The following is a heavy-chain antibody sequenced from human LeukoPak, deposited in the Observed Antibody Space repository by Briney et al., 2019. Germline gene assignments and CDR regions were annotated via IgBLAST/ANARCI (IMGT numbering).Heavy chain of an antibody. Sequence: SVKVSCKASGGTFSSYTISWVRQAPGQGLEWMGRIIPILGIANYAQKFQGRVTITADKSTRTAYMELSSLRSEDTAVYYCASSVPAATGEGDAFDIWGQGTMVTVSS. CDR2: IIPILGIA. D-gene: IGHD2-2*01. J-gene: IGHJ3*02. CDR3: ASSVPAATGEGDAFDI. V-gene: IGHV1-69*02. CDR1: GGTFSSYT.